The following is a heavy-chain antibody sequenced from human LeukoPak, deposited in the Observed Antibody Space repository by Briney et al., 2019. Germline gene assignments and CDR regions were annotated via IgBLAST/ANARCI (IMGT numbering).Heavy chain of an antibody. Sequence: SETLSLTCTVSGGSISSYYWSWLRQPPGKGLEWIGYIYYSGSTNYNPSLKSRVTISVDTSKNQFSLKLSSVTAADTAVYYCARDSGLYYYGSGSYLGYWGQGTLVTVSS. CDR1: GGSISSYY. J-gene: IGHJ4*02. CDR3: ARDSGLYYYGSGSYLGY. D-gene: IGHD3-10*01. CDR2: IYYSGST. V-gene: IGHV4-59*01.